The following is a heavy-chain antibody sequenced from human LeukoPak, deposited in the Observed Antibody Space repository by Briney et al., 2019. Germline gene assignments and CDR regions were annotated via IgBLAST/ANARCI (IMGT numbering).Heavy chain of an antibody. Sequence: GASVKVSCKASGYTFTGYYMHWVRQAPGQGLEWMGWINPNSGGTNYAQKFQGRVTMTRDTSISTAYMELSRLRSDGTAVYYCARVGDYASDAFDIWGQGTMVTVSS. V-gene: IGHV1-2*02. CDR3: ARVGDYASDAFDI. CDR1: GYTFTGYY. D-gene: IGHD4-17*01. CDR2: INPNSGGT. J-gene: IGHJ3*02.